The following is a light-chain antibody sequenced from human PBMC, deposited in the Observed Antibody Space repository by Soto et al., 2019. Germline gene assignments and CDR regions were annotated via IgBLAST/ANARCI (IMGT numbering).Light chain of an antibody. CDR1: HSLRSS. Sequence: AVSGRGVDIVGRIASHSLRSSLAWYQQKPGQAPRLLIYDASARATGIPARFSGSGSGTDFTLTIRSLHSEYFAVYFCQHYHFWPQRFAQG. V-gene: IGKV3-15*01. CDR2: DAS. J-gene: IGKJ1*01. CDR3: QHYHFWPQR.